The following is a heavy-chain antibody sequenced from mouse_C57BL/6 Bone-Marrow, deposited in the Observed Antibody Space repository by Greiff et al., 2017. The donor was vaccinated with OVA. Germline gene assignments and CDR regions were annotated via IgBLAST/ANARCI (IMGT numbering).Heavy chain of an antibody. Sequence: VKLMESGAELVKPGASVKMSCKASGYTFTTYPIEWMKQNHGKSLEWIGNFHPYNDDTKYNEKFKGKATLTVEKSSSTVYLELSRLTSDDSAVYYCAKGIYYGNYWYFDVWGTGTTVTVSS. CDR1: GYTFTTYP. J-gene: IGHJ1*03. D-gene: IGHD2-1*01. V-gene: IGHV1-47*01. CDR3: AKGIYYGNYWYFDV. CDR2: FHPYNDDT.